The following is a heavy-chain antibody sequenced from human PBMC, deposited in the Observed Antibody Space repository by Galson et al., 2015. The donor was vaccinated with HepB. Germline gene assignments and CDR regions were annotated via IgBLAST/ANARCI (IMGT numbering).Heavy chain of an antibody. J-gene: IGHJ5*02. CDR1: GGSISSYY. CDR3: ARGPNRGANRFDP. CDR2: IYYSGST. V-gene: IGHV4-59*01. D-gene: IGHD1-26*01. Sequence: SETLSLTCTVSGGSISSYYWSWIRQPPGKGLEWIGYIYYSGSTNYNPSLKSRVTISVDTSKNQFSLKLSSVTAADTAMYYCARGPNRGANRFDPWGQGTLVTVSS.